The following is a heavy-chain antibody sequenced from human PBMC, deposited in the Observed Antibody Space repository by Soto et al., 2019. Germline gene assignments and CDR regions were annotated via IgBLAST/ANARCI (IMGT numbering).Heavy chain of an antibody. V-gene: IGHV6-1*01. Sequence: SQTLSLTCAISGDSVSSNSAAWNWIRQSPSRGLEWLGRTYYRSKWYNDYAVYVKSRITINPDKSKNKFSLKLNSVTPEDTAVYYCARDHELGYCSSTSCGKDVWGQGTTVTVSS. J-gene: IGHJ6*02. CDR1: GDSVSSNSAA. CDR2: TYYRSKWYN. CDR3: ARDHELGYCSSTSCGKDV. D-gene: IGHD2-2*01.